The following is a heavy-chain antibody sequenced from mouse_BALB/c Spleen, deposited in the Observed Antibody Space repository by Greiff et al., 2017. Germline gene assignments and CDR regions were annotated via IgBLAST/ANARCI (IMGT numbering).Heavy chain of an antibody. CDR2: IWAGGST. CDR3: ARNLLTRPYYAMDY. J-gene: IGHJ4*01. V-gene: IGHV2-9*02. Sequence: VQRVESGPGLVAPSQSLSITCTVSGFSLTSYGVHWVRQPPGKGLEWLGVIWAGGSTNYNSALMSRLSISKDNSKSQVFLKMNSLQTDDTAMYYCARNLLTRPYYAMDYWGQGTSVTVSS. CDR1: GFSLTSYG. D-gene: IGHD2-10*01.